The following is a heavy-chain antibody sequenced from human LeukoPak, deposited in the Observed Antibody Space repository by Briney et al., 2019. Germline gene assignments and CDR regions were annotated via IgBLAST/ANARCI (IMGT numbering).Heavy chain of an antibody. D-gene: IGHD3-22*01. CDR2: ISGSGGST. CDR3: AKTKISSGYLPRD. Sequence: GGSLRLSCAASGFTFSSYAMSWVRQAPGKGLEWVSAISGSGGSTYYADSVKGRFTISRDNSKNTLYLQMNSPRAEDTAVYYCAKTKISSGYLPRDWGQGTLVTVSS. J-gene: IGHJ4*02. V-gene: IGHV3-23*01. CDR1: GFTFSSYA.